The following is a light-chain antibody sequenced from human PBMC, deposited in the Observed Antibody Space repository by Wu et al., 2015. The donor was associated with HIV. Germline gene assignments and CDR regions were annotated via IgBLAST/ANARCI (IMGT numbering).Light chain of an antibody. CDR2: SAS. CDR1: QSVSFNY. Sequence: EIVLTQSPGILSLSPGERATLSCRASQSVSFNYLAWYQQKPGQAPRLLMYSASTRATGTPDRFIGSGSGTGFTLAISRLEPEDFAVYYCQQYGSFSLTFGGGTKVEI. J-gene: IGKJ4*01. V-gene: IGKV3-20*01. CDR3: QQYGSFSLT.